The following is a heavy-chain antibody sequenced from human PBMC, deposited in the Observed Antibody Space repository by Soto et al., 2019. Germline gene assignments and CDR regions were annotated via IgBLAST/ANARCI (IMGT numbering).Heavy chain of an antibody. V-gene: IGHV1-69*19. D-gene: IGHD6-19*01. Sequence: QVQLVQSGAEVKKPGSSVKVSCKASGGTFSSYAISWVRQAPGQGLEWMGGIIPIFGTANYAQKFQGIVTITADESTSTAYMELGSLRSKDTSVYYCARVAGSGWYWGNDYWGQGSLVTVSS. J-gene: IGHJ4*02. CDR3: ARVAGSGWYWGNDY. CDR2: IIPIFGTA. CDR1: GGTFSSYA.